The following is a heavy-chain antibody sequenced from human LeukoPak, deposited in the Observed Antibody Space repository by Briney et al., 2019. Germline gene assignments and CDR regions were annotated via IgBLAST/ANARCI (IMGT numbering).Heavy chain of an antibody. CDR3: ARVGGGRIFYRSDDYYYYYMDV. CDR2: IYYSGST. D-gene: IGHD3-16*01. V-gene: IGHV4-39*07. CDR1: GGSISSSSYY. Sequence: PSETLSLTCTVSGGSISSSSYYWGWIRQPPGKGLEWIGSIYYSGSTYYNPSLKSRVTISVDRSKNQFSLKLSSVTAADTAVYYCARVGGGRIFYRSDDYYYYYMDVWGKGTTVTVSS. J-gene: IGHJ6*03.